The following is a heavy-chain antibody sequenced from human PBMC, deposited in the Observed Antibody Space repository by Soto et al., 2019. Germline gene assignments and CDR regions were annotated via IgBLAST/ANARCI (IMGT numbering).Heavy chain of an antibody. V-gene: IGHV4-31*03. Sequence: QVQLQESGPGLVKPSQTLSLTCTVSGGTISSGGYYWSWIRQHPGKGLEWIGYIYYSGSTNYNPSLKSRVTISVDTSKNQFSLKLSTVTAADTVVYYRARERGYYDSSGYRAHFDYWGQGTLVTVSS. CDR1: GGTISSGGYY. CDR2: IYYSGST. D-gene: IGHD3-22*01. J-gene: IGHJ4*02. CDR3: ARERGYYDSSGYRAHFDY.